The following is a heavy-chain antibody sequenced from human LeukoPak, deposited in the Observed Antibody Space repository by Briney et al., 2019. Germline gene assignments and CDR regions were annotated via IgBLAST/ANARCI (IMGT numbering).Heavy chain of an antibody. Sequence: QPGGSLRLSCAASGFTFSNYWMTWVRQAPGKGLEWVSAISGSGGSTYYADSVKGRFTISRDNSKNTLYLQMNSLRAEDTAVYYCAKDRNGSYFDYWGQGTLVTVSS. V-gene: IGHV3-23*01. J-gene: IGHJ4*02. D-gene: IGHD1-26*01. CDR1: GFTFSNYW. CDR3: AKDRNGSYFDY. CDR2: ISGSGGST.